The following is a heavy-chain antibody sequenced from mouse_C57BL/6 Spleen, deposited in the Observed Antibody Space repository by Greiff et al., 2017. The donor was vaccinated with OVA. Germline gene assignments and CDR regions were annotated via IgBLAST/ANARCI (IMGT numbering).Heavy chain of an antibody. CDR1: GYTFTSYG. D-gene: IGHD1-1*01. Sequence: QVQLQQSGAELARPGASVKLSCKASGYTFTSYGISWVKPRTGPGLEWIGEIYPRSGNTYYNEKFKGKATLTADKSSSTAYMELRSLTSEDSAVYFCARGAVGDDWYFDVWGTGTTVTVSS. V-gene: IGHV1-81*01. J-gene: IGHJ1*03. CDR3: ARGAVGDDWYFDV. CDR2: IYPRSGNT.